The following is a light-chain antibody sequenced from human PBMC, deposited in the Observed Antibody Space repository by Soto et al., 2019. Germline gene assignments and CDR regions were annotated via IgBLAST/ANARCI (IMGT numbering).Light chain of an antibody. J-gene: IGLJ2*01. CDR1: SSNIGAGYD. CDR2: GNT. CDR3: QTFDSSLTAGV. V-gene: IGLV1-40*01. Sequence: QPVLTQPPSVSGAPGQRVTISCTGSSSNIGAGYDVHWYQQLPGTAPKLLIYGNTNRPSGVPDRFSGSKSGTSASLAITGLQAEDEADYYCQTFDSSLTAGVFGGGTKLTVL.